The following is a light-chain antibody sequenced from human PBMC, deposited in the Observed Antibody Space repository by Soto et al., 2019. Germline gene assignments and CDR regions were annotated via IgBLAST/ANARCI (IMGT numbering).Light chain of an antibody. CDR2: GAS. J-gene: IGKJ1*01. CDR1: QSVSSSY. V-gene: IGKV3-20*01. Sequence: EIALTQSPGTLSLSPGKRATLSCRASQSVSSSYLAWYQLKPGQAPRLLMYGASSRATGIPDRISGRGSGTDFTLTISRLEPEDFAVYYCHQYGSSPATFGQGIEVEIK. CDR3: HQYGSSPAT.